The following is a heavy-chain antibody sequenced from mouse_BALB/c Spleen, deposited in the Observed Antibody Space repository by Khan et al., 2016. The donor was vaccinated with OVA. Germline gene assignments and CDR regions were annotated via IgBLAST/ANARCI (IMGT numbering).Heavy chain of an antibody. CDR3: ARIYGGDFDR. CDR2: ISYSGNT. V-gene: IGHV3-2*02. Sequence: EVQLQESGPGLVKPSQSLSLTCTVSGFSITSDYAWNWIRQFPGNKLEWMGFISYSGNTNYNPSLKSRISITRDTSKNQFFLQLNSVTTEDTATYYCARIYGGDFDRWGQGTTLTVSS. D-gene: IGHD1-1*01. J-gene: IGHJ2*01. CDR1: GFSITSDYA.